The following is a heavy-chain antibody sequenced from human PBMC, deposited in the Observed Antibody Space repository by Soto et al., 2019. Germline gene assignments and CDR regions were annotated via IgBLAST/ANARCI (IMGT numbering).Heavy chain of an antibody. CDR3: ARYGRPYYFGVDV. V-gene: IGHV3-72*01. Sequence: EVQLVESGGGLVQPGGSLGLSCAASGFTFSDHSMYWVRQAPGKGLEWVGRSRDKANSYSTEYAASVQGRFTISRDDSKNSLYLQMNSLKTEDTAVYYCARYGRPYYFGVDVWGQGTTVTVSS. J-gene: IGHJ6*02. CDR1: GFTFSDHS. CDR2: SRDKANSYST. D-gene: IGHD3-10*01.